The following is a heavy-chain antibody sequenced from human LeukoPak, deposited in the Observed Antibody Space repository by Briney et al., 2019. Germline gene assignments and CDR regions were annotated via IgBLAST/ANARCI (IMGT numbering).Heavy chain of an antibody. CDR2: ISSSSSYI. CDR1: GFTFSSYS. V-gene: IGHV3-21*01. CDR3: ARIPRIPYYDSSGYYDP. Sequence: GGSLRLSCAASGFTFSSYSMNWVRQAPGKGLEWVSSISSSSSYIYYADSVKGRLTISRDNAKNSLYLQMNSLRAEDTAVYYCARIPRIPYYDSSGYYDPWGQGTLVTVSS. D-gene: IGHD3-22*01. J-gene: IGHJ5*02.